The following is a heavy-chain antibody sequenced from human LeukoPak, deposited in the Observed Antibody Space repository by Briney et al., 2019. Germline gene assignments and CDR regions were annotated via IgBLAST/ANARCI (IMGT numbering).Heavy chain of an antibody. D-gene: IGHD6-19*01. V-gene: IGHV4-34*01. Sequence: SETLSLTCAVYGGSFSGYYWSWIRQPPGKGLEWIGEINHSGSTNYNPSLKSRVTISVDTSKNQFSLKLTSVTAADTAVYYCARETGVAVAGNPDDYWGQGTLVTVSS. J-gene: IGHJ4*02. CDR1: GGSFSGYY. CDR3: ARETGVAVAGNPDDY. CDR2: INHSGST.